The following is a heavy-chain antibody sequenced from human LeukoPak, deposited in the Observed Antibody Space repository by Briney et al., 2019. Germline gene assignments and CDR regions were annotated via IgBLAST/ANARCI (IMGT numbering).Heavy chain of an antibody. CDR3: ARAWYYYGMDV. CDR1: GGSISSYY. Sequence: SETLFLTCTVSGGSISSYYWSWIRQPPGKGLEWIGYIYYSGSTNYNPSLKSRVTISVDTSKNQFSLKLSSVTAADTAVYYCARAWYYYGMDVWGQGTTVTVSS. V-gene: IGHV4-59*01. CDR2: IYYSGST. J-gene: IGHJ6*02.